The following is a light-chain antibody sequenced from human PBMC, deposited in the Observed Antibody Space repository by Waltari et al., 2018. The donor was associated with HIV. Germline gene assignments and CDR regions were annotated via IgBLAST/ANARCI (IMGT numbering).Light chain of an antibody. V-gene: IGLV1-51*01. CDR2: DDY. CDR1: TPNIGSSY. Sequence: QSVLTQPPSVSAAPGQKVTISSSGSTPNIGSSYVSWYQQLPGTAPKLLIYDDYKRPSGIPDRFSGSKSGTSATLAITGLQTGDEADYYCGTWDSSLSAGIFGGGTKLTVL. CDR3: GTWDSSLSAGI. J-gene: IGLJ2*01.